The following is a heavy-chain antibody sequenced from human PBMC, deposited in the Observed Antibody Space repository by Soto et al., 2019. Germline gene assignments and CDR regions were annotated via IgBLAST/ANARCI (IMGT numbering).Heavy chain of an antibody. CDR3: AIGGSGYYMGVFDP. Sequence: SVKVSCKASGGTFSSYAISCVRQAPGQGLEWMGGIIPIFGTANYAQKFQGRVTITADESTSTAYMELSSLRSEDTAVYYCAIGGSGYYMGVFDPWGQGTLVTVSS. CDR2: IIPIFGTA. J-gene: IGHJ5*02. CDR1: GGTFSSYA. D-gene: IGHD3-3*01. V-gene: IGHV1-69*13.